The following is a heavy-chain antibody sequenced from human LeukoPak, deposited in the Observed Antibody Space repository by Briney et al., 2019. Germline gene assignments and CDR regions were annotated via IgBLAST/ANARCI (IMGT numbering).Heavy chain of an antibody. Sequence: ASVKVSCKASGYTFTSYDINWVRQATGQGLEWMGWMNPNSGNTGYAQKFQGRVTITRNTSISTAYMELSSLRSEDTAVYYCARGSRGYCSSTSCVWFDPWGQGTLVTVSS. V-gene: IGHV1-8*03. CDR1: GYTFTSYD. CDR3: ARGSRGYCSSTSCVWFDP. D-gene: IGHD2-2*01. CDR2: MNPNSGNT. J-gene: IGHJ5*02.